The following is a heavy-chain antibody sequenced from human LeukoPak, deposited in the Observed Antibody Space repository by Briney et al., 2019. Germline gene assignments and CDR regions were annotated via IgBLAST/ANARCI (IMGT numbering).Heavy chain of an antibody. D-gene: IGHD6-13*01. CDR2: INPSGGST. V-gene: IGHV1-46*01. J-gene: IGHJ4*02. Sequence: ASVKVSCKASGYTFTSYYMHWVRQAPGQGLEWMGIINPSGGSTSYAQKFQGRVTMTRDMSTSTVYMELSSLRSEDTAVYYCARDSGIAAAASYFDYWGQGTLVTVSS. CDR3: ARDSGIAAAASYFDY. CDR1: GYTFTSYY.